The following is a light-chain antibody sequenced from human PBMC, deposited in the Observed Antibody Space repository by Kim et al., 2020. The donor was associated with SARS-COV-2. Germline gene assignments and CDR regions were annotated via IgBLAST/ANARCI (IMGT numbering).Light chain of an antibody. V-gene: IGLV4-69*01. CDR3: QTWGTGIHV. J-gene: IGLJ1*01. Sequence: SDKITDTLSSGHSGYAIAWHQEQAEKGPRCLMKLNSDDSHSKGDGIPDRFSGSSSGAERYLTISSLQSEDEADYYCQTWGTGIHVFGTGTKVTVL. CDR2: LNSDDSH. CDR1: SGHSGYA.